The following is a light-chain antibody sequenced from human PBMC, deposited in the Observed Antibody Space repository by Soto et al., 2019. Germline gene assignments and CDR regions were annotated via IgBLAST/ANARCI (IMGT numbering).Light chain of an antibody. J-gene: IGLJ3*02. Sequence: QSALTQPASVSGSPGQSITFSCTGTNNDVGSHNFVSWYRHYPGKAPKLLIYEATKRPSGLSNRFSASKSGNTASLTISGLQAEDEADYYCCSLTNGAAWVFGGGTKVTVL. CDR1: NNDVGSHNF. CDR3: CSLTNGAAWV. CDR2: EAT. V-gene: IGLV2-23*01.